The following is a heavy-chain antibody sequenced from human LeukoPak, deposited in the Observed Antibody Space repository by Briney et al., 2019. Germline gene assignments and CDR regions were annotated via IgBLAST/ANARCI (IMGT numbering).Heavy chain of an antibody. Sequence: ASVKVSCKVSGGSLTDLNIQWVRQAPGKGLECLGGFDPEQAKTIYAQNFQGRVTMTEDASTDTASMELHSLKSEDTAVYYCATRGGDFWSGFEKWGQGTLIIVSS. D-gene: IGHD3-3*01. CDR1: GGSLTDLN. V-gene: IGHV1-24*01. J-gene: IGHJ4*02. CDR2: FDPEQAKT. CDR3: ATRGGDFWSGFEK.